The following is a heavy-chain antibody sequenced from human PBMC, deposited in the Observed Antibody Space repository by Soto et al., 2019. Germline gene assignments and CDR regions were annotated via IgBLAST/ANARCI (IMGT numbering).Heavy chain of an antibody. CDR3: ARGTTGYGMDV. V-gene: IGHV1-46*01. J-gene: IGHJ6*02. CDR1: GYTFTSYY. D-gene: IGHD1-7*01. CDR2: INPSGGST. Sequence: QVQLVQSGAEVKKPGASVKVSCKASGYTFTSYYMHWVRQAPGQGLEWIGIINPSGGSTSYAEKIHGRVIMNSETSTSEVYMQLSSLRPEDTAVYHCARGTTGYGMDVWGQGTTASVYS.